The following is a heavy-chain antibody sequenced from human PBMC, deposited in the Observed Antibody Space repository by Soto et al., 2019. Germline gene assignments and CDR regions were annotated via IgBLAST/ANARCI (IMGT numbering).Heavy chain of an antibody. D-gene: IGHD1-26*01. Sequence: QVQLQESGPGLVKPSGTLSLTCAVSGDSISSSKWWTWVRQPPGKGLQWIGDTLHSGSTHYNPSLNSRIIISIDKSKNQFSLELTSVTAADTALYYCPYSPCSYRHEVWGQGTLVIVS. J-gene: IGHJ4*01. CDR2: TLHSGST. CDR3: PYSPCSYRHEV. V-gene: IGHV4-4*02. CDR1: GDSISSSKW.